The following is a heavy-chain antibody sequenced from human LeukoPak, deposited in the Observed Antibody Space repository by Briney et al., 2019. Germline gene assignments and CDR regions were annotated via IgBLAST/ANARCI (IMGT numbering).Heavy chain of an antibody. CDR1: GFTVSSNS. CDR3: ARVQVVTAPYYYYYMDV. D-gene: IGHD2-21*02. Sequence: PGGSLRLSCTVSGFTVSSNSMSWVRQAPGKGLEWVSFIYSDNTHYSDSVKGRFTISRDNSKNTLYLQMNSLRVEDTAVYYCARVQVVTAPYYYYYMDVWGKGTTVTVSS. CDR2: IYSDNT. J-gene: IGHJ6*03. V-gene: IGHV3-53*01.